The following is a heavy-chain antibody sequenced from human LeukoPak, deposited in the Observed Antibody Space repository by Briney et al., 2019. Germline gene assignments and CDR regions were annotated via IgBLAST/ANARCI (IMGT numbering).Heavy chain of an antibody. Sequence: GGSLRLSCAASGFTFSTYSMNWVRQAPGKGLEWVSAISSDSYYIYYTDSVKGRFTISRDNAKNSLYLQMNSLRAEDTAVYYCARDLAYYYDSSGYYPPLFDYWGQGTLVTVSS. V-gene: IGHV3-21*01. CDR1: GFTFSTYS. CDR3: ARDLAYYYDSSGYYPPLFDY. J-gene: IGHJ4*02. D-gene: IGHD3-22*01. CDR2: ISSDSYYI.